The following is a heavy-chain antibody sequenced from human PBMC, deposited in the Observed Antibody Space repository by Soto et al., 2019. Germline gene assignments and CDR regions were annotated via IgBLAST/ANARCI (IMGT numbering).Heavy chain of an antibody. CDR3: ARAPNYYDSSGYLP. J-gene: IGHJ5*02. D-gene: IGHD3-22*01. Sequence: PSETLSLTCTASGGSVSSGSYYWSWIRQPPGKGLEWIGYIYYSGSTNYNPSLKSRVTISVDTSKNQFSLKLSSVTAADTAVYYCARAPNYYDSSGYLPWGQGTLVTVSS. CDR2: IYYSGST. V-gene: IGHV4-61*01. CDR1: GGSVSSGSYY.